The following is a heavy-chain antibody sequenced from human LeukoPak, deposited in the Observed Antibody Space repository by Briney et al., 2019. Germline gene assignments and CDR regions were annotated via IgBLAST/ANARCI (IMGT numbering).Heavy chain of an antibody. CDR1: RYTFTSYA. CDR2: INTYDWDT. J-gene: IGHJ6*03. Sequence: ASVKVSCKSFRYTFTSYAITGVGPAPGRGFEGVGWINTYDWDTTYAQKFQGRVNMSRDTATNTAYLDLRILRCGGPAVDLCWRQAGFCSGGVCPRHYYVDVWGEGTTVTVSS. D-gene: IGHD2-15*01. V-gene: IGHV1-18*01. CDR3: WRQAGFCSGGVCPRHYYVDV.